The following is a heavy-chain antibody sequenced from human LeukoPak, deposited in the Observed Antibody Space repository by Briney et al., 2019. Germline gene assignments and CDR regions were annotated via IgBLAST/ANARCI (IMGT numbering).Heavy chain of an antibody. D-gene: IGHD3-10*01. CDR3: MKEDSDSYGSGSYYNDDH. V-gene: IGHV3-23*01. J-gene: IGHJ4*02. Sequence: GGSLRLSCAASGFIFSNYAMSWVRQAPGKGLEWVSGLSSSGSSTYYADSVKGRFTISRDNSRDTLYLQMNTLRAEDTAVYYCMKEDSDSYGSGSYYNDDHWGQGTLVSVSS. CDR2: LSSSGSST. CDR1: GFIFSNYA.